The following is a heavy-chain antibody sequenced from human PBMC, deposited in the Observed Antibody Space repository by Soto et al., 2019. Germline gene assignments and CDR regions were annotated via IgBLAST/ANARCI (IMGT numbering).Heavy chain of an antibody. J-gene: IGHJ5*02. D-gene: IGHD1-7*01. Sequence: SETLSLTCTVSGGSVSSGSYYWSWIRQPPGKGLEWIGYIYYSGSTNYNPSLKSRVTISVDTSKNQFSLELSSVTAADTAVYYCAKLRRPNWFDPWGQGTLVTVSS. CDR2: IYYSGST. CDR1: GGSVSSGSYY. V-gene: IGHV4-61*01. CDR3: AKLRRPNWFDP.